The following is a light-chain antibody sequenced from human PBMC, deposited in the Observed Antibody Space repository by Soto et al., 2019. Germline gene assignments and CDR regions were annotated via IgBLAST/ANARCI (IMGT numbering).Light chain of an antibody. CDR1: STNIGNNY. CDR2: RND. CDR3: VAWDDSLSGRV. V-gene: IGLV1-47*01. Sequence: QPVLTQPPSVSGTPGQRVTISCSGSSTNIGNNYVYWYQQFPGTAPKLLIYRNDQRPSGVPDRFSGSKSGTSASLAISGLRSEDVADFYCVAWDDSLSGRVFGGGTKVTVL. J-gene: IGLJ3*02.